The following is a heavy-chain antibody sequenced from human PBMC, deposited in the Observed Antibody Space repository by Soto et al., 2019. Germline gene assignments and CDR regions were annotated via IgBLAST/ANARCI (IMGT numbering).Heavy chain of an antibody. D-gene: IGHD3-16*01. CDR2: ISFDGNIK. CDR3: AKVSEESTIPFGGVIAS. V-gene: IGHV3-30*18. Sequence: QVQLVESGGGVVQPGRSLRLSCAASGFTFSTYGMHWVRQAPGKWLEWVAVISFDGNIKYYADSVKGRFTISRDSSKTTWFLQMDSLRAEDTAVYFFAKVSEESTIPFGGVIASWGQGTLVTVSS. CDR1: GFTFSTYG. J-gene: IGHJ5*01.